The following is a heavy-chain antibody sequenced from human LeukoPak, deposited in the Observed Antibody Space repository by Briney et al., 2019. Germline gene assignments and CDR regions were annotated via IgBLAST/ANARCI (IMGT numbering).Heavy chain of an antibody. CDR2: IYHSGST. J-gene: IGHJ3*02. D-gene: IGHD4/OR15-4a*01. V-gene: IGHV4-30-2*01. CDR1: GGSISSGGYY. CDR3: ARFPVDGAMIRLARAFDI. Sequence: SETLSLTCTVSGGSISSGGYYRSWIRQPPGKGLEWIGYIYHSGSTYYSPSLKSQVTISVDRSKNQFSLKLSSVTAADTAVYYCARFPVDGAMIRLARAFDIWGQGTMVTVSS.